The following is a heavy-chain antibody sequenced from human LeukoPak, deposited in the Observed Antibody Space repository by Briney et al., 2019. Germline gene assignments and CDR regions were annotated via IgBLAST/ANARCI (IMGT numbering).Heavy chain of an antibody. V-gene: IGHV1-24*01. Sequence: ASVKVSCKVSGHTLSELSMHWVRQAPGKGLEWMGGFEPEDGKIISAQKFQGRVTMTEDTSTSTVYMDLSSLRSEDTAVYYCAREASGGYFDYWGQGTLVTVSS. J-gene: IGHJ4*02. CDR2: FEPEDGKI. CDR1: GHTLSELS. D-gene: IGHD4-23*01. CDR3: AREASGGYFDY.